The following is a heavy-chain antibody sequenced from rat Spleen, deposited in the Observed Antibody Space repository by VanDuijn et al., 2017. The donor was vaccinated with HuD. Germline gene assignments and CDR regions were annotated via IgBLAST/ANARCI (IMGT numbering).Heavy chain of an antibody. CDR3: TRDGGY. CDR1: GFTFSDYY. J-gene: IGHJ2*01. V-gene: IGHV5-20*01. D-gene: IGHD1-11*01. Sequence: EVQLVESDGGLVQPGRSLKVSCAASGFTFSDYYMAWVRQAPTRGLEWVASITNTVGSTYYPDSVKGRFTISRDNAKSTLYLQMNSLRSEDTATYYCTRDGGYWGQGVMVTVSS. CDR2: ITNTVGST.